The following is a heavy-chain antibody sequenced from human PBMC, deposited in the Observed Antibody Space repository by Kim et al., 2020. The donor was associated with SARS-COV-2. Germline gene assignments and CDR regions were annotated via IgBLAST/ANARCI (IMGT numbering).Heavy chain of an antibody. CDR1: GYTFTGYY. D-gene: IGHD4-17*01. V-gene: IGHV1-2*02. CDR2: INPNSGGT. Sequence: ASVKVSCKASGYTFTGYYMHWVRQAPGQGLEWMGWINPNSGGTNYAQKFQGRVTMTRDTSISTAYMELSRLRSDDTAVYYCARDLRPTNYGDYAPHDYWGQGTLVTVSS. J-gene: IGHJ4*02. CDR3: ARDLRPTNYGDYAPHDY.